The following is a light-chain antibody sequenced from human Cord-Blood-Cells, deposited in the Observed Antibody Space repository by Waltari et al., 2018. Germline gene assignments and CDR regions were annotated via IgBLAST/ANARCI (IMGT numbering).Light chain of an antibody. CDR1: QGISSY. Sequence: AIRMTQSPSSLSASTGDRLTITCRASQGISSYLAWYQQKPGKAPKPLIYAASTLQSGVPSRFSGSGSGTDFTLTISCLQSEDFATYYCQQYYSYPFTFGPGTKVDIK. CDR3: QQYYSYPFT. CDR2: AAS. V-gene: IGKV1-8*01. J-gene: IGKJ3*01.